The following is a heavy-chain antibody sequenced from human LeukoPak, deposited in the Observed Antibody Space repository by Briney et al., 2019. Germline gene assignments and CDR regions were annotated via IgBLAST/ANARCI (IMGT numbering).Heavy chain of an antibody. D-gene: IGHD4-17*01. CDR3: ARDGDYGDPVGAFDI. CDR1: GFTFSDYY. Sequence: NPGGSLRLSCAASGFTFSDYYLSWIRQAPGKGLEWVSYISTSSSSMYYADSVEGRFTISRDNAKNSLYLQMNSLRAEDTAVYYCARDGDYGDPVGAFDIWGQGTMVTVSS. J-gene: IGHJ3*02. V-gene: IGHV3-11*04. CDR2: ISTSSSSM.